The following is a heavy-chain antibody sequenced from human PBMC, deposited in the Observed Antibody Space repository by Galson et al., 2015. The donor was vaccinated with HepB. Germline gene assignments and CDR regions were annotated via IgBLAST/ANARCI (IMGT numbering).Heavy chain of an antibody. V-gene: IGHV3-73*01. CDR3: TSHYFYDTSSSSPTFDY. Sequence: SLRLSCATSGFNFNDSALHWVRQASGKGLEWVGRIRSKANDYATAYGASVKGRFTISRDDSKNTASLHMSGLKTEDTAVYYCTSHYFYDTSSSSPTFDYWGQGTLVTVSS. J-gene: IGHJ4*02. D-gene: IGHD3-22*01. CDR1: GFNFNDSA. CDR2: IRSKANDYAT.